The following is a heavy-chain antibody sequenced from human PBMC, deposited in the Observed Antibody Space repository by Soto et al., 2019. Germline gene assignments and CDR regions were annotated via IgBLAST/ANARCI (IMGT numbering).Heavy chain of an antibody. D-gene: IGHD2-15*01. CDR3: ARDRCSGGGCYIRWFDP. CDR2: ISAYNGNT. V-gene: IGHV1-18*01. Sequence: ASGKVSCKASGYTFTRYGISWVRHAPGQGLEWMGWISAYNGNTNYAQKLQGRVTMTTDTSTSTAYMELRSLRSDDTAVYYCARDRCSGGGCYIRWFDPWGQGTLVTVS. CDR1: GYTFTRYG. J-gene: IGHJ5*02.